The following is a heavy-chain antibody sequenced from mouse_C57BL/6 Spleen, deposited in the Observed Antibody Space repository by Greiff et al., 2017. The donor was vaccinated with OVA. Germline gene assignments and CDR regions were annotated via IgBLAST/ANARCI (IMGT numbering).Heavy chain of an antibody. CDR2: ILPGSGST. Sequence: QVQLQQSGAELMKPGASVKLSCKATGYTFTGYWIEWVKQRPGHGLEWIGEILPGSGSTNYNEKFKGKATFTADTSSNTAYMQLSSLTTEDSASYYGARRCTMVPYWYFDVWGTGTTVTVSS. D-gene: IGHD2-2*01. V-gene: IGHV1-9*01. CDR3: ARRCTMVPYWYFDV. J-gene: IGHJ1*03. CDR1: GYTFTGYW.